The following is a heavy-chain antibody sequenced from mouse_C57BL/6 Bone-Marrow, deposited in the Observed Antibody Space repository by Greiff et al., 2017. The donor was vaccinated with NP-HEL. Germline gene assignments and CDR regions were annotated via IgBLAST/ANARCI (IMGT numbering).Heavy chain of an antibody. CDR3: ASENGYYGSPYYFDY. D-gene: IGHD1-1*01. CDR1: GFNIKNTY. V-gene: IGHV14-3*01. J-gene: IGHJ2*01. Sequence: VQLKQSVAELVRPGASVKLSCTASGFNIKNTYMHWVKQRPEQGLEWIGRIDPANGNTKYAPKFQGKATITADTSSTTAYLQLSSLTSQDTAIYYCASENGYYGSPYYFDYWGQGTTLTVSS. CDR2: IDPANGNT.